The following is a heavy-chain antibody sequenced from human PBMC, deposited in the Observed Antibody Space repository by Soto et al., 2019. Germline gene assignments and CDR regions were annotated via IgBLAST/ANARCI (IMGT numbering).Heavy chain of an antibody. CDR1: GFTFSTYW. V-gene: IGHV3-7*04. CDR2: IKEDGSEK. D-gene: IGHD3-16*01. Sequence: ESGGGLVQPGGSLRLSCAASGFTFSTYWMGWVRQAPGKGLEWVANIKEDGSEKYYVDSVKGRFTISRDNAKNSLYLQMNSLRAEDTAVYYCARVLGWGWFDPWGQGTLVTVSS. CDR3: ARVLGWGWFDP. J-gene: IGHJ5*02.